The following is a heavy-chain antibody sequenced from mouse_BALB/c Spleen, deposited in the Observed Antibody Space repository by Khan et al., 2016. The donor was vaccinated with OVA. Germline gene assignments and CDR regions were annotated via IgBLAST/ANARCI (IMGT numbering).Heavy chain of an antibody. Sequence: EVQVVESGGDLVKPGGSLKLSCAASGFTFSTYGMSWVRQAPDKRLEWVATVSTGGSYTYYPDSVKGRFTISRDNAKNTLYLQRSGLWSEDTAMFYCTRLAYYYDSEGFAYWGQGTLVTVSA. CDR3: TRLAYYYDSEGFAY. CDR2: VSTGGSYT. J-gene: IGHJ3*01. CDR1: GFTFSTYG. D-gene: IGHD1-1*01. V-gene: IGHV5-6*01.